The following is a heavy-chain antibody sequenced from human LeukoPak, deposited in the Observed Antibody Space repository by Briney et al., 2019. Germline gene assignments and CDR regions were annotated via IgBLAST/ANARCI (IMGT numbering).Heavy chain of an antibody. CDR3: AREAPQYYFDY. CDR2: IYYSGST. Sequence: SETLSLTCTVSGGSISSSSYYWGWIRQPPGKGLEWIGSIYYSGSTYYNPSLKGRVTISVDTSKNQFSLKLSSVTAADTAVYYCAREAPQYYFDYWGQGTLVTVSS. D-gene: IGHD1-14*01. J-gene: IGHJ4*02. CDR1: GGSISSSSYY. V-gene: IGHV4-39*02.